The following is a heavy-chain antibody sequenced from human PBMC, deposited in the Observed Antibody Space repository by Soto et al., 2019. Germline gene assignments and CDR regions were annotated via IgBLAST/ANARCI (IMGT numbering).Heavy chain of an antibody. CDR1: GGSISSSNW. J-gene: IGHJ6*02. D-gene: IGHD5-18*01. CDR3: ARGGGYGWPRNYYYYGMDV. CDR2: IYHSGST. V-gene: IGHV4-4*02. Sequence: SETLSVTCAVSGGSISSSNWWSWVRQPPGKVLEWFGEIYHSGSTNYNPSLKSRVTISVDKSKNQFSLKLSSVTAADTAVYYCARGGGYGWPRNYYYYGMDVLGQGTTVT.